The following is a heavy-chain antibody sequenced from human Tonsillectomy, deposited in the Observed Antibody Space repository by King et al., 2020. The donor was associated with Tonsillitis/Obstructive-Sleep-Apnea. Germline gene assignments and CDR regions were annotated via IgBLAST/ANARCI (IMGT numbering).Heavy chain of an antibody. V-gene: IGHV3-30*01. CDR3: ARDVIVVVPAATSRYFDL. CDR1: GFTFSSYA. J-gene: IGHJ2*01. Sequence: VQLVESGGGVVQPGRSLRLSCAASGFTFSSYAMHWVRQAPGKGLEGVAVISYDGSNKYYADSVKGRFTISRDNSKNTLYLQMNSLRAEDTAVYYCARDVIVVVPAATSRYFDLWGRGTLVTVSS. CDR2: ISYDGSNK. D-gene: IGHD2-2*01.